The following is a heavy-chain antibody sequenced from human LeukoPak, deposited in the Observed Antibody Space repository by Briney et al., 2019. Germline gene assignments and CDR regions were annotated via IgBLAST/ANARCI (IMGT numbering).Heavy chain of an antibody. CDR2: ITSSGDDI. Sequence: PGGPLRLSCAASGFTFSDYYMSWIRQAPGKGLERVAYITSSGDDIYHADSVKGRFTISRDNAKNALFLRMSSLRVEDTATYYCASDIVATSGDFWGQGTLVSVSS. D-gene: IGHD5-12*01. CDR1: GFTFSDYY. J-gene: IGHJ4*02. V-gene: IGHV3-11*01. CDR3: ASDIVATSGDF.